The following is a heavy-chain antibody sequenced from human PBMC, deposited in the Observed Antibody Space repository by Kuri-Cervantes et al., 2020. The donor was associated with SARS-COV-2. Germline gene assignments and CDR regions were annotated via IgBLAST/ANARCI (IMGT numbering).Heavy chain of an antibody. CDR2: ISPYNGDT. V-gene: IGHV1-18*01. Sequence: ASVKVSCKASGYAFNNYGINWVRQAPGRGLEWMGWISPYNGDTKYEENFQGRVTMTTDTSTNTAYMDLTSLRLDDTAVYYCARGKKTWVVSDAFEIWSQGTMVTVSS. D-gene: IGHD2-8*02. J-gene: IGHJ3*02. CDR1: GYAFNNYG. CDR3: ARGKKTWVVSDAFEI.